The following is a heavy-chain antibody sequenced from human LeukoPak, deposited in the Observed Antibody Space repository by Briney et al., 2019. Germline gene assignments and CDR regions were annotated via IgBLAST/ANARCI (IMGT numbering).Heavy chain of an antibody. CDR2: IYYSGST. V-gene: IGHV4-59*12. CDR3: ARALIAPTVTTDYFDY. D-gene: IGHD4-17*01. J-gene: IGHJ4*02. CDR1: GGSISSFY. Sequence: SETLSLTCTVSGGSISSFYWSWIRQPPWKGLEWIGYIYYSGSTYYNPSLKSRVTISVDTSKNQFSLKLSSVTAADTAVYYCARALIAPTVTTDYFDYWGQGTLVTVSS.